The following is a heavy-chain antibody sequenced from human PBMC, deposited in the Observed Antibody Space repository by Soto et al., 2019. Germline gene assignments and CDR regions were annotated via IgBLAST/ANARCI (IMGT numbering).Heavy chain of an antibody. J-gene: IGHJ6*02. Sequence: QVQLVESGGGVVQPGRSLRLSCAASGFTFSSYAMHWVRQAPGKGLERVAVILYDGSNKYYADSVKGRFTISRNNSKNTLYLKMNSLRGEDTAVYYCARDRVRRQQLVRLGFLYYYYYGMDVWGQGTTVTVSS. CDR2: ILYDGSNK. D-gene: IGHD6-13*01. CDR3: ARDRVRRQQLVRLGFLYYYYYGMDV. CDR1: GFTFSSYA. V-gene: IGHV3-30-3*01.